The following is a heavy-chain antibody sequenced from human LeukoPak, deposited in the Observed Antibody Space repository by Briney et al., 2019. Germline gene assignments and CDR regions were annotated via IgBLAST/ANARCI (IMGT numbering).Heavy chain of an antibody. V-gene: IGHV3-48*01. D-gene: IGHD3-10*01. J-gene: IGHJ4*02. CDR1: GFTFSSYS. CDR3: ARDVRYYGSSWSDY. Sequence: AGGSLRLSRAASGFTFSSYSMNWVRQAPGKGLEWVSYISSSSSTIYYADSVKGRFTISRDNAKNSLYLQMNSLRAEDTAVYYCARDVRYYGSSWSDYWGQGTLVTVSS. CDR2: ISSSSSTI.